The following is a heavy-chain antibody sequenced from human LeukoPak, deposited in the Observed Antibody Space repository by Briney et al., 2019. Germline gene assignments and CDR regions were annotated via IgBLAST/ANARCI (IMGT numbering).Heavy chain of an antibody. CDR3: ARDLIHRTVHYYGMDV. J-gene: IGHJ6*02. CDR2: INPNSGGT. D-gene: IGHD4-17*01. V-gene: IGHV1-2*02. CDR1: GYTFTGYY. Sequence: ASVKVSCKASGYTFTGYYMHWVRQAPGQGLEWMGWINPNSGGTNYAQKFQGRVTMTRNTSISTAYKELSSLRSEDTAVYYCARDLIHRTVHYYGMDVWGQGTTVTVSS.